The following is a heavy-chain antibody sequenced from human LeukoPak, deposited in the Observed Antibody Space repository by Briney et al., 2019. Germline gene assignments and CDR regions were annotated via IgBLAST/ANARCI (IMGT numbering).Heavy chain of an antibody. CDR2: ISYDGSNK. J-gene: IGHJ4*02. CDR1: GFTFSSYG. Sequence: PGGSLRLSCAASGFTFSSYGMHWVRQAPGKGLEWVAVISYDGSNKYYADSVKDRFTISRDNSKNTLYLQMNSLRAEDTAVYYCAKVELALGGGQVDDYWGQGTLVTVSS. V-gene: IGHV3-30*18. CDR3: AKVELALGGGQVDDY. D-gene: IGHD1-26*01.